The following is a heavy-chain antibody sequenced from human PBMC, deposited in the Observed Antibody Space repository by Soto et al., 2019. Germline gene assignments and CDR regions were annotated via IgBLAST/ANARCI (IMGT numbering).Heavy chain of an antibody. V-gene: IGHV3-23*01. CDR2: ISGSGGST. CDR1: GFTFSSYA. J-gene: IGHJ4*02. CDR3: AKDQGYCSGGSCYDRYY. D-gene: IGHD2-15*01. Sequence: EVQLLESGGGLVQPGGSLRLSCAASGFTFSSYAMSWVRQAPGKGLEWVSAISGSGGSTYYADSVKGRFTISRDNSKNTLYLQINTLRAEDTAVYYCAKDQGYCSGGSCYDRYYWGQGTLVTVSS.